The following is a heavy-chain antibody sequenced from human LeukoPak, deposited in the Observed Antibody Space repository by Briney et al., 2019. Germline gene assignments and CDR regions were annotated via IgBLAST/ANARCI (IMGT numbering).Heavy chain of an antibody. CDR2: IIPILGIA. J-gene: IGHJ3*02. CDR1: GGTFSSYA. D-gene: IGHD5-24*01. V-gene: IGHV1-69*04. Sequence: SVKVSCKASGGTFSSYAISWVRQAPGQGLEWMGRIIPILGIANYAQRFQGRVTITADKSTSTAYMELSSLRSEDTAVFYCARVVAWLQFSGSAFDMWGQGTMVTVSS. CDR3: ARVVAWLQFSGSAFDM.